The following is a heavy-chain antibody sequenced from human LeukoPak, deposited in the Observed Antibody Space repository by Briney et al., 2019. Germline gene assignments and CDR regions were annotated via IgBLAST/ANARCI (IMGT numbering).Heavy chain of an antibody. D-gene: IGHD3-3*01. V-gene: IGHV3-48*04. CDR3: ARVPVDFWSGSDDYFYYMDV. CDR1: GFTFSRFS. J-gene: IGHJ6*03. Sequence: GGSLRPSCAGSGFTFSRFSMNWVRQAPGKGLEWISYITFSSDTIYYTDSVKGRFTTSRDNAKNSLYLQMSSLRAEDTAVYYCARVPVDFWSGSDDYFYYMDVWGKGTTVTVSS. CDR2: ITFSSDTI.